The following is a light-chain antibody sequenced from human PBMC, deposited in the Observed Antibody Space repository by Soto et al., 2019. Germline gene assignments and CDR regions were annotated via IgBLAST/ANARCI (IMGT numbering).Light chain of an antibody. CDR1: SSDVGAYNY. CDR3: RTYTSSNTPV. J-gene: IGLJ3*02. Sequence: QSALTQPASVSGSPGQSITISCTGTSSDVGAYNYVSWYQQYPGKAPKLIIYDVSDRPSGVSRRFSGSKSGNTASLTISGLQAEDEADYYCRTYTSSNTPVFGGGTKLTVL. CDR2: DVS. V-gene: IGLV2-14*01.